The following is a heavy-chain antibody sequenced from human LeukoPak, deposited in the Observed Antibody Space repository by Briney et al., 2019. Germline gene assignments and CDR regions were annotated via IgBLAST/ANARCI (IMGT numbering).Heavy chain of an antibody. CDR3: ARRRVLNYYGSGSYYRWAYNWFDP. D-gene: IGHD3-10*01. CDR1: GGSISSYY. Sequence: VKPSETLSLTCTVSGGSISSYYWSWIRQPAGKGLEWIGRIYTSGSTNYNPSLKSRVTMSVDTSKNQFSLKLSSVTAADTAVYYCARRRVLNYYGSGSYYRWAYNWFDPWGQGTLVTVSS. V-gene: IGHV4-4*07. J-gene: IGHJ5*02. CDR2: IYTSGST.